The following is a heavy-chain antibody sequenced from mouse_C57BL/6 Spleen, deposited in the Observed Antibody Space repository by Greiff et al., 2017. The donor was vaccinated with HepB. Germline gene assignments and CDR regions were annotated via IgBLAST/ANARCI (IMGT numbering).Heavy chain of an antibody. CDR2: ISSGSSTI. CDR3: ARHGYDPFDY. V-gene: IGHV5-17*01. J-gene: IGHJ2*01. Sequence: EVKLVESGGGLVKPGGSLKLSCAASGFTFSDYGMHWVRQAPEKGLEWVAYISSGSSTIYYADTVKGRFTISRDNAKNTLFLQMTSLRSEDTAMYYCARHGYDPFDYWGQGTTLTVSS. CDR1: GFTFSDYG. D-gene: IGHD2-2*01.